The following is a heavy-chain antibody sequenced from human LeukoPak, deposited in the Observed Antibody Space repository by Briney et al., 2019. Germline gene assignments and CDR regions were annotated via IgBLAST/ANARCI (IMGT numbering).Heavy chain of an antibody. CDR3: AREDTMVRGVIDY. V-gene: IGHV3-74*01. Sequence: GGSLRLSCAASGFTFSSYWMHWVRQAPGKGLALVSRINSDGSSTSYADSVKGRFTISRDNAKNTLYLQMNSLRAEDTAVYYCAREDTMVRGVIDYWGQGTLVTVSS. CDR1: GFTFSSYW. CDR2: INSDGSST. J-gene: IGHJ4*02. D-gene: IGHD3-10*01.